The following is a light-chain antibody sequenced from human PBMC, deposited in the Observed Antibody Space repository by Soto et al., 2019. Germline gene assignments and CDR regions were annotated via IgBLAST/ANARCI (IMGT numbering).Light chain of an antibody. Sequence: QSALTQPPSASGSPGQSVTISCTGTSSDVGSYNFVSWYQHHPGKAPKLMLYDVIKRPSGVPDRFSGSKSGNTASLTVSGLQAEDEADYYCSSYAGSNNFVVFGGGTKPTVL. CDR3: SSYAGSNNFVV. V-gene: IGLV2-8*01. J-gene: IGLJ2*01. CDR2: DVI. CDR1: SSDVGSYNF.